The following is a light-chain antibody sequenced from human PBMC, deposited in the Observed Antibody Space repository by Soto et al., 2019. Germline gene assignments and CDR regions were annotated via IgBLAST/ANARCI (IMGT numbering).Light chain of an antibody. Sequence: QSALTQPASVSESPGRSITISCTGTSSDVGSYNIVSWYQQNPGRAPTLIIYEATKRPSGISDRFSGSKSGNTASLTISRLQAEDEADYFCSSFAGSGNWVFGGGTKHTVL. CDR2: EAT. J-gene: IGLJ3*02. CDR1: SSDVGSYNI. V-gene: IGLV2-23*01. CDR3: SSFAGSGNWV.